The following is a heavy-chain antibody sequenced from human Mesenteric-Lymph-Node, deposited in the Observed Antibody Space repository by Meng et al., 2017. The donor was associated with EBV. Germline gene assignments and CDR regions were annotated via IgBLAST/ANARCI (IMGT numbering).Heavy chain of an antibody. D-gene: IGHD2-8*01. Sequence: QVQLVQSGAEVGKPGASVKVSCKASGYTFINYDITWVRQATGQGLEWMGWMNPNSGNTGYIQKFQGRVTMTRDTSTNTAYMELSSLTSEDTAIYFCARGPYNNGSNYWGQGTLVTVSS. CDR1: GYTFINYD. V-gene: IGHV1-8*01. CDR3: ARGPYNNGSNY. CDR2: MNPNSGNT. J-gene: IGHJ4*02.